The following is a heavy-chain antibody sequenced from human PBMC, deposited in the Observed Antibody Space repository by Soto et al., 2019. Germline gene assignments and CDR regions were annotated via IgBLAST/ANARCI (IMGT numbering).Heavy chain of an antibody. CDR2: IYYSGST. CDR3: ARLIAAAGTQYFDY. J-gene: IGHJ4*02. V-gene: IGHV4-39*01. CDR1: GGSISSSSYY. D-gene: IGHD6-13*01. Sequence: PSETLSLTCTVSGGSISSSSYYWGWIRPPPGKGLEWIGSIYYSGSTYYNPSLKSRVTISVDTSKNQFSLKLSSVTAADTAVYYCARLIAAAGTQYFDYWGQGTLVTVSS.